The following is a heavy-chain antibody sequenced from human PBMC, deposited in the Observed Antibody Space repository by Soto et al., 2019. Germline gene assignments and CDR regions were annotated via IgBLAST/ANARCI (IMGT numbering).Heavy chain of an antibody. CDR1: GASISGFY. CDR3: VRDGTKTLRDWFDP. CDR2: IYATGTT. V-gene: IGHV4-4*07. J-gene: IGHJ5*02. D-gene: IGHD1-1*01. Sequence: SETLSLTCTVSGASISGFYWSWIRKSAGKGLEWIGRIYATGTTDYDPSLKSRVMMSVDTSKKQFSLKLRSVTAADTAVYYCVRDGTKTLRDWFDPWGQGISVTVSS.